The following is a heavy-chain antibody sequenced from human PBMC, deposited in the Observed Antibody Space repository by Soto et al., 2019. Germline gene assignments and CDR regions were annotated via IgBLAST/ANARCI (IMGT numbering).Heavy chain of an antibody. D-gene: IGHD3-22*01. V-gene: IGHV4-30-4*01. CDR3: ARYSYYYDSSGYRPLDY. Sequence: QVQLQESGPGLVKPSQTLSLTCTVSGGSISSGDYYWSWIRQPPGKGLEWIGYIYYSGSTYYNPYLKSRVTISVDTSKSQFSLKLSSVTAADTAVYYCARYSYYYDSSGYRPLDYWGQGTLVTVSS. CDR1: GGSISSGDYY. CDR2: IYYSGST. J-gene: IGHJ4*02.